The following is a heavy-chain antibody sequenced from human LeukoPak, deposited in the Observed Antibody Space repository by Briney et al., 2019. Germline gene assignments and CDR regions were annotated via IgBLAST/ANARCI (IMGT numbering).Heavy chain of an antibody. CDR3: ARSVVVPAAPMYWFDP. J-gene: IGHJ5*02. CDR2: INPDNGNT. V-gene: IGHV1-18*01. D-gene: IGHD2-2*01. CDR1: GYTFTTYP. Sequence: ASVKVSCKAAGYTFTTYPITWVRQAPGQGLEWMGWINPDNGNTIYAQKVQGRLTMTTDTSTTTAYMELRSLRSEDTAVYYCARSVVVPAAPMYWFDPWGQGTLVTVSS.